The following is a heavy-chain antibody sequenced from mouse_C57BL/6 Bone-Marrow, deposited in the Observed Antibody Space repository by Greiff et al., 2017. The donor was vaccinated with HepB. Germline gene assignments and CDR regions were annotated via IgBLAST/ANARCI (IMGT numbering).Heavy chain of an antibody. V-gene: IGHV5-4*01. D-gene: IGHD1-1*01. CDR2: ISDGGSYT. CDR1: GFTCSSYA. Sequence: EVQVVESGGGLVKPGGSLKLSCAASGFTCSSYAMSWVRQTPEKRLEWVATISDGGSYTYYPDNVKGRFTISRDNAKNNLYLQMSHLKSEDTAMYYCAREGYYGSSYPFDYWGQGTTLTVSS. CDR3: AREGYYGSSYPFDY. J-gene: IGHJ2*01.